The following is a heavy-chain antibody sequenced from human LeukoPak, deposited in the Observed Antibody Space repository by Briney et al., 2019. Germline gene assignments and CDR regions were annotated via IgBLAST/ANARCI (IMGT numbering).Heavy chain of an antibody. Sequence: PGGSLRLSCAASGFTFSSYGMNWVRQAPGKGLEWVAIIWYDGSNKYYADSVKGRFTISRDNSKNTLYLQMNSLGAEDTAVYYCARAYYDSSGYHYFDYWGQGTLVTVSS. CDR1: GFTFSSYG. J-gene: IGHJ4*02. D-gene: IGHD3-22*01. CDR3: ARAYYDSSGYHYFDY. CDR2: IWYDGSNK. V-gene: IGHV3-33*01.